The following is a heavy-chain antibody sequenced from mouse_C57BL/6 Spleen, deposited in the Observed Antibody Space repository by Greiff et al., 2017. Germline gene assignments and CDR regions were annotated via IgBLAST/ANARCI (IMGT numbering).Heavy chain of an antibody. CDR3: ARDDDDGGNYAMDY. Sequence: QVQLQQPGAELVKPGASVKLSCKASGYTFTSYWMHWVKQRPGQGLEWIGMIHPNSGSTNYNEKFKSKATLTVDKSSSTAYMQLSSLTSEDSAVYYCARDDDDGGNYAMDYWGQGTSVTVSS. D-gene: IGHD2-4*01. CDR1: GYTFTSYW. V-gene: IGHV1-64*01. CDR2: IHPNSGST. J-gene: IGHJ4*01.